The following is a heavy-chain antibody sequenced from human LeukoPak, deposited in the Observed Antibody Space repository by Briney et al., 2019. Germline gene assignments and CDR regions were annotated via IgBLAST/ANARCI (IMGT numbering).Heavy chain of an antibody. CDR1: GFTFSGSA. D-gene: IGHD3-22*01. V-gene: IGHV3-73*01. J-gene: IGHJ4*02. CDR2: IRSKVNNYAT. CDR3: TRRSGDDSRGYYDY. Sequence: GGSLRLSCAASGFTFSGSAMHWVRQASGKGLEWVGRIRSKVNNYATAYAASVKGRFTISRDESKNTAYLQMNSLKTEDTAVYYCTRRSGDDSRGYYDYWGQGTLVTVSS.